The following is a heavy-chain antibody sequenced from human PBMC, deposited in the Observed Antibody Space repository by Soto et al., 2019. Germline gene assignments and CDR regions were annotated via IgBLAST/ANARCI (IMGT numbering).Heavy chain of an antibody. CDR1: GFSLSTSGVG. V-gene: IGHV2-5*02. CDR3: ALTYYGSGSYYNVRWFDP. D-gene: IGHD3-10*01. CDR2: IYWDDDK. Sequence: QITLKESGPTLVKPTQPLTLTCTFSGFSLSTSGVGVGWIRQPPGKALEWLALIYWDDDKRYSPSLKSRLTITKDTSKNQVVLTMTNMDPVDTAPYYCALTYYGSGSYYNVRWFDPWGQGTLVTVSS. J-gene: IGHJ5*02.